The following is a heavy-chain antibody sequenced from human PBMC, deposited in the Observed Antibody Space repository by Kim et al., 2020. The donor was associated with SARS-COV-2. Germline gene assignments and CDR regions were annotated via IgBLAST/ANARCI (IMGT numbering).Heavy chain of an antibody. V-gene: IGHV3-21*01. J-gene: IGHJ4*02. CDR1: GFTFSSYS. CDR3: ARDKTAAGPRGRCFDY. CDR2: ISSSSSYI. D-gene: IGHD6-13*01. Sequence: GGSLRLSCAASGFTFSSYSMNWVRQAPGKGLEWVSSISSSSSYIYYADSVKGRFTISRDNAKNSLYLQMNSLRAEDTAVYYCARDKTAAGPRGRCFDYWGQGTLVTVSS.